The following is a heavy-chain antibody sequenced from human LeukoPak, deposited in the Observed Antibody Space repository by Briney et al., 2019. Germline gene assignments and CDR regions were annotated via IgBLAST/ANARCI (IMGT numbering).Heavy chain of an antibody. CDR2: ISGSGDAT. D-gene: IGHD1-26*01. J-gene: IGHJ4*02. Sequence: PGGSLRLSCGASGFTFSNYGMSWVRQAPGKGLEWLSGISGSGDATYYAGSVKGRFTISRDNSKNTLYLQMNSLRAEDTGVYYCARDPSFVGATTSRFDYWGQGTLVTVSS. CDR3: ARDPSFVGATTSRFDY. CDR1: GFTFSNYG. V-gene: IGHV3-23*01.